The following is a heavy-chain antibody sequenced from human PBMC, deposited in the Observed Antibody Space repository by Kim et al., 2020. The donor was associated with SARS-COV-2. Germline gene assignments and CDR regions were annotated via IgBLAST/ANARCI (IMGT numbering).Heavy chain of an antibody. CDR1: RFTFSNYD. Sequence: GGSLRLSCAASRFTFSNYDMHWVRQGTGKGLEWVSSIGTGGDTYYPGSVRGRFTISRENAKNSLYLKMNSLRGGDTAVYYCARGERSASDCTRGPFDYWGQGTMVTVSS. D-gene: IGHD2-2*01. J-gene: IGHJ4*02. CDR2: IGTGGDT. CDR3: ARGERSASDCTRGPFDY. V-gene: IGHV3-13*04.